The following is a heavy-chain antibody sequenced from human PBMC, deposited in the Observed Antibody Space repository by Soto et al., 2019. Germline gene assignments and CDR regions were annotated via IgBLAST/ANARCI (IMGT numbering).Heavy chain of an antibody. CDR2: ISSSGTII. CDR3: ARGKSIFYGIDV. D-gene: IGHD2-21*01. V-gene: IGHV3-11*01. J-gene: IGHJ6*02. CDR1: GFTFSDYY. Sequence: GGSLRLSCAASGFTFSDYYISWIRQAPGKGLEWVSYISSSGTIIYHADSVKGRFTISRDNAKNSLFLQMNSLRAEDTAVYYCARGKSIFYGIDVWGQGTTVTVSS.